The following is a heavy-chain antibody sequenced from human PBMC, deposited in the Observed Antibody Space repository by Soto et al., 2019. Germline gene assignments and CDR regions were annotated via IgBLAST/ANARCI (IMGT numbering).Heavy chain of an antibody. CDR3: ARVDCGGDCYSAYHFDY. CDR1: GYTFTSYG. V-gene: IGHV1-18*04. Sequence: WASVKVSCKASGYTFTSYGISLVRQAPGQGLEWMGWISAYNGNTNYAQKLQGRVTMTTDTSTSTAYMELRSLRSDDTAVYYCARVDCGGDCYSAYHFDYWGQGTLVTVSS. CDR2: ISAYNGNT. J-gene: IGHJ4*02. D-gene: IGHD2-21*02.